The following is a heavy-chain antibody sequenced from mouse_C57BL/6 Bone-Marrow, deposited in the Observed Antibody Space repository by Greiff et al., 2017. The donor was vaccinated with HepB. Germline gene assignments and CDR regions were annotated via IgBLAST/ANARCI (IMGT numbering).Heavy chain of an antibody. J-gene: IGHJ1*03. CDR1: GYAFSSYW. Sequence: QVQLKQSGAELVKPGASVKISCKASGYAFSSYWMNWVKQRPGKGLEWIGQIYPGDGDTNYNGKFKGKATLTADKSSSTAYMQLSSLTSEDSAVYFCARGDYYGSSLWYFDVWGTGTTVTVSS. V-gene: IGHV1-80*01. CDR3: ARGDYYGSSLWYFDV. CDR2: IYPGDGDT. D-gene: IGHD1-1*01.